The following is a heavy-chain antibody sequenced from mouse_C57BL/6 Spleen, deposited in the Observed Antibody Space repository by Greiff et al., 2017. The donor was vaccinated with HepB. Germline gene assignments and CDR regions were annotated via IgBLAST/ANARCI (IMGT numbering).Heavy chain of an antibody. Sequence: QVQLQQPGAELVRPGSSVKLSCKASGYTFTSYWMDWVKQRPGQGLEWIGNIYPSDSETHYNQKFKDKATLTVDKSSSAAYMQLSSLTSEDSAVYYCARRNYGSSRYFDVWGTGTTVTVSS. CDR2: IYPSDSET. CDR1: GYTFTSYW. CDR3: ARRNYGSSRYFDV. J-gene: IGHJ1*03. D-gene: IGHD1-1*01. V-gene: IGHV1-61*01.